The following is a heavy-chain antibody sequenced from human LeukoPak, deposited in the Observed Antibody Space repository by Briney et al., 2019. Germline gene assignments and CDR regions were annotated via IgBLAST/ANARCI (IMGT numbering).Heavy chain of an antibody. V-gene: IGHV4-34*01. CDR2: INHSGST. CDR3: AGVAEYFQH. J-gene: IGHJ1*01. CDR1: GGSFSGCY. Sequence: ASETLSLTCAVYGGSFSGCYWSWIRQPPGKGLEWIGEINHSGSTNYNPSLKSRVTISVDTSKNQFSLKLSSVTAADTAVYYCAGVAEYFQHWGQGTLVTVSS.